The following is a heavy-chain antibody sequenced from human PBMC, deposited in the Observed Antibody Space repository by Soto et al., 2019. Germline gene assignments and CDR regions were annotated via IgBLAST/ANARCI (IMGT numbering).Heavy chain of an antibody. Sequence: RAAVKVSCKASGGTFSSYAISWVRQAPGQGLEWMGGIIPIFGTANYAQKFQGRVTITADKSTSTAYMELSSLRSEDTAVYYCARSPTAMAPYYFDYWGQGTLVTVSS. CDR1: GGTFSSYA. V-gene: IGHV1-69*06. D-gene: IGHD5-18*01. CDR3: ARSPTAMAPYYFDY. CDR2: IIPIFGTA. J-gene: IGHJ4*02.